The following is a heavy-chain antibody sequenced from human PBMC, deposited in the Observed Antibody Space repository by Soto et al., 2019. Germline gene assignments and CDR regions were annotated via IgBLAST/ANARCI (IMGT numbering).Heavy chain of an antibody. V-gene: IGHV3-30*18. D-gene: IGHD6-19*01. CDR1: GFTFSSYG. Sequence: QVQLVESGGGVVQPGRSLRLSCAASGFTFSSYGMHWVRQAPGKGMEWVAVISYDGRNKYYADAVKGRFTISRDNSKNTLYLQMSSLRAADTAVYYCVKYGSSGWPYFDDMDVWGQETKVTVSS. CDR2: ISYDGRNK. J-gene: IGHJ6*02. CDR3: VKYGSSGWPYFDDMDV.